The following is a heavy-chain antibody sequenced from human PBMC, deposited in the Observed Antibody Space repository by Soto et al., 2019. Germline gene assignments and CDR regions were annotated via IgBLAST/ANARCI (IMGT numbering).Heavy chain of an antibody. CDR3: PRFQYGDYFDY. V-gene: IGHV4-39*01. Sequence: SETLSLTCTVSGGSISSSRYYWGWIRQPPGKGLEWIGSIYYSGSTYYNPSLKSRVTISVDTSKNQFSLKLSSVTAADPAVYYCPRFQYGDYFDYWGQGTLVTVSS. CDR2: IYYSGST. D-gene: IGHD4-17*01. J-gene: IGHJ4*02. CDR1: GGSISSSRYY.